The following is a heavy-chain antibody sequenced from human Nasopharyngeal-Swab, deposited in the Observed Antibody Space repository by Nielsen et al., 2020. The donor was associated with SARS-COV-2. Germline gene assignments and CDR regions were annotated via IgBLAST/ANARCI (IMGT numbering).Heavy chain of an antibody. CDR1: GFTFSSYG. Sequence: GESLKISCAASGFTFSSYGMNWVRQAPGKGLEWVSAISGSGGSTYYADSVKGRFTISRGNSKNTLYLQMNSLRAEDTAVYYCAKLASSSAFDHWGQGTLVTVSS. V-gene: IGHV3-23*01. CDR3: AKLASSSAFDH. CDR2: ISGSGGST. J-gene: IGHJ4*02. D-gene: IGHD6-6*01.